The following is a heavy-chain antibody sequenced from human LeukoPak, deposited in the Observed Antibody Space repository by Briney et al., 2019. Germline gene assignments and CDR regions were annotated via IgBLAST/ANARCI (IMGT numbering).Heavy chain of an antibody. V-gene: IGHV3-30*18. D-gene: IGHD4-17*01. Sequence: GGSLRLSCAASGFTFRRFGMHWVRQAPGKGLEWVAVLSYDGSGKYYGGSVKGRFIISRDNSKNTLYLQMNSLRAEDTAIYFCAKSADEFGDYEEVGSLDYWGQGTLVTISS. CDR2: LSYDGSGK. CDR3: AKSADEFGDYEEVGSLDY. J-gene: IGHJ4*02. CDR1: GFTFRRFG.